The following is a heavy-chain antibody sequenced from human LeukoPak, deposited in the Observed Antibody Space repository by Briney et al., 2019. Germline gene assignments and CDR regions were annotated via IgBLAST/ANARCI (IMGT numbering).Heavy chain of an antibody. CDR1: GGSISSSSYY. D-gene: IGHD4-11*01. V-gene: IGHV4-39*01. Sequence: SETLSFTCTGSGGSISSSSYYWGWIRQPPGKGLEWIGSIYYSGSTYYNPSLKSRVTISVDTSKNQFSLKLSSVTAADTAVYYCARLDYRLRGLFDYWGQGTLVTVSS. J-gene: IGHJ4*02. CDR3: ARLDYRLRGLFDY. CDR2: IYYSGST.